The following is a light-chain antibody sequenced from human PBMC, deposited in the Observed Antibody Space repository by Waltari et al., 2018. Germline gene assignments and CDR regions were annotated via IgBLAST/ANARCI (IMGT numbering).Light chain of an antibody. J-gene: IGLJ2*01. CDR2: RKN. V-gene: IGLV3-19*01. Sequence: SSELTQEPDVSVALGQTVNIPCRGDMLRLFYASWYQQAPRQAPRLVIYRKNDRPSGIPGRFSASYSGDTSSLIITGAQTEDEGHYYCSSRDTDGKHWLFGGGTKVTV. CDR1: MLRLFY. CDR3: SSRDTDGKHWL.